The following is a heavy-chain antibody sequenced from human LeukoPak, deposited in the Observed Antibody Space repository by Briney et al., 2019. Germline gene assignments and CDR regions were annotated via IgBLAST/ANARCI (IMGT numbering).Heavy chain of an antibody. CDR2: IRYDGSNK. D-gene: IGHD2-2*02. CDR1: GFPLSIYG. CDR3: ATTLGYCSSTSCYTPFGF. J-gene: IGHJ4*02. V-gene: IGHV3-30*02. Sequence: GGSLRLSCAASGFPLSIYGMHCVRQAPGTGLEWVAFIRYDGSNKYYTDSVKGRFTISRDNSRNTLYLQMDSLRAEDTAVYYCATTLGYCSSTSCYTPFGFWGQGTLVTVSP.